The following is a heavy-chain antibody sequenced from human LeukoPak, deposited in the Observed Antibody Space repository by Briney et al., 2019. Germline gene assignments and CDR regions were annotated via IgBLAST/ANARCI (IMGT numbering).Heavy chain of an antibody. D-gene: IGHD6-19*01. J-gene: IGHJ4*02. CDR1: GFTFSSYS. CDR2: ISSSSSYI. CDR3: ARGGSGWYHDY. V-gene: IGHV3-21*01. Sequence: GGSLRLSCAASGFTFSSYSMNWVRQAPGKGLEWVSSISSSSSYIYYADSVKGRFTIPRDNAKNSLYLQMNSLRAEDTAVYYCARGGSGWYHDYWGQGTLVTVSS.